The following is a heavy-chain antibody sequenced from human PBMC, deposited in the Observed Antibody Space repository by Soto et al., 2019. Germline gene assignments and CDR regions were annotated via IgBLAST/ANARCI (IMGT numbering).Heavy chain of an antibody. CDR2: VSGGGDAT. V-gene: IGHV3-23*01. CDR1: GFTFSSFA. D-gene: IGHD1-26*01. CDR3: VRQIVGTPTSGAYWYFDV. J-gene: IGHJ2*01. Sequence: EVQLLESGGGLVQPGGSLRLSCAASGFTFSSFAMNWVRQAPGKGLEWVSGVSGGGDATFYADSVKGRFTISRVQSKNTLYLQMNSLRAEDTAGYYCVRQIVGTPTSGAYWYFDVWGRGTLVTVSS.